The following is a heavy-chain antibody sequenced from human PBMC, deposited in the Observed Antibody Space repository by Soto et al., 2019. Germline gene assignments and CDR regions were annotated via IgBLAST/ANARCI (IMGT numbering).Heavy chain of an antibody. D-gene: IGHD4-17*01. V-gene: IGHV1-69*13. J-gene: IGHJ1*01. Sequence: ASVKVSCKASGGTFSSYAISWVRQAPGQGLDWMGGIIPIFGTANYAQKFQGRVTITADESTSTAYMELSSLRSEDTAVYYCARGIPTVVTPGYFQHWGQGTLVTVSS. CDR1: GGTFSSYA. CDR3: ARGIPTVVTPGYFQH. CDR2: IIPIFGTA.